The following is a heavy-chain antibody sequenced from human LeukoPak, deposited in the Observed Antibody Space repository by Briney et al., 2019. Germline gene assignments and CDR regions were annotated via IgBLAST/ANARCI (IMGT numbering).Heavy chain of an antibody. D-gene: IGHD5-12*01. CDR2: ISSTGSTI. V-gene: IGHV3-48*03. Sequence: PGGSLRLSCAASGFTFSSYEMHWVRQAPGKGLEWISYISSTGSTIYYADSVKGRFTISRDDSKNTLYLQMKNLRAEDTAVYYCAKDGAWLRFDDWGQGILVTVSS. CDR1: GFTFSSYE. J-gene: IGHJ4*02. CDR3: AKDGAWLRFDD.